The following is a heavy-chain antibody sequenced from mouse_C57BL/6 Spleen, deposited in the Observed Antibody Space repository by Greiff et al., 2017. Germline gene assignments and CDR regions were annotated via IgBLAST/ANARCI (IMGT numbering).Heavy chain of an antibody. D-gene: IGHD4-1*01. CDR2: IDPSDSYP. Sequence: QVQLKQPGAELVKPGASVKLSCKASGYTFTSYWMQWVKQRPGQGLEWIGEIDPSDSYPNYNQKFKGKATLTVDTSSSTAYMQLSSLTSEDSAVYYCARTGTEAGRTYYFDYWGEGTTLTVSS. J-gene: IGHJ2*01. CDR1: GYTFTSYW. V-gene: IGHV1-50*01. CDR3: ARTGTEAGRTYYFDY.